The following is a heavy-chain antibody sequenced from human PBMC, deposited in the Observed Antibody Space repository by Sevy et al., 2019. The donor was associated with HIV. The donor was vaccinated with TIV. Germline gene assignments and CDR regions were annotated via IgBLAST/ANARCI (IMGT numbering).Heavy chain of an antibody. CDR3: ARGGSKWNDGYFDY. V-gene: IGHV1-2*02. CDR2: IDPKSGGT. D-gene: IGHD1-20*01. Sequence: ASVKVSCKASGYTFSVKYIHWVRQAPGQGLEWVGWIDPKSGGTSYAQKFQGRVSMTRDTYISTAYMELYWLTSDDTAVYYCARGGSKWNDGYFDYWGQGSLVTVSS. J-gene: IGHJ4*02. CDR1: GYTFSVKY.